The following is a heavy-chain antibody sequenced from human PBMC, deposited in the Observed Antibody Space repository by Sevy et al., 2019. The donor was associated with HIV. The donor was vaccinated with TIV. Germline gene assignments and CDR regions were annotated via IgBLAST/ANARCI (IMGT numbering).Heavy chain of an antibody. J-gene: IGHJ4*02. D-gene: IGHD3-9*01. CDR2: ISGSGGST. Sequence: GGSLRLSCAASGFTFSSYAMSWVRQAPGKGLEWVSAISGSGGSTYYADSVKGRFTISRDNSKNTLYLQMNSLRAEDTAVYYCAKAWDEDYDILTGYYSPPDYWGQGTLVTVSS. CDR3: AKAWDEDYDILTGYYSPPDY. V-gene: IGHV3-23*01. CDR1: GFTFSSYA.